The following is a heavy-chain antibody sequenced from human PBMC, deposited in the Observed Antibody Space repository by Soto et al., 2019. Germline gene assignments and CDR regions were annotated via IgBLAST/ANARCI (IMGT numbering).Heavy chain of an antibody. CDR1: GYSFTSYW. CDR2: IYPGDSDT. D-gene: IGHD3-22*01. Sequence: PGEALNIYCASSGYSFTSYWIGWVRQMPGKGLYWMGIIYPGDSDTRYSPSFQGQVTISADKSISTAYLQWSSLKASDTAMYYCARPSYYDSSGYYPPPYFDYWGQGTLVTVSS. V-gene: IGHV5-51*01. CDR3: ARPSYYDSSGYYPPPYFDY. J-gene: IGHJ4*02.